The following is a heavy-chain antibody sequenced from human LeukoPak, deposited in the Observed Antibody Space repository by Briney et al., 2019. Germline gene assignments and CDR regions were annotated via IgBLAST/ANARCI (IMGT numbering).Heavy chain of an antibody. CDR1: GFTFSDYY. CDR3: ARDRGYYDSSDSDAFDI. D-gene: IGHD3-22*01. Sequence: PGGSLRLSCAASGFTFSDYYMSWIRQAPGKGLEWVSYISSSGSTIYYADSVKGRFTIYRDNAKNSLYLQMNSLRAEDTAVYYCARDRGYYDSSDSDAFDIWGQGTMVTVSS. V-gene: IGHV3-11*01. J-gene: IGHJ3*02. CDR2: ISSSGSTI.